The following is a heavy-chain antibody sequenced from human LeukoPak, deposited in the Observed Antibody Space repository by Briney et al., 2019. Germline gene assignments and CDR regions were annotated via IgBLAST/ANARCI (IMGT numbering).Heavy chain of an antibody. Sequence: EASVKVSCTASGGTFSSYAISWVRQAPRQGLEWMGGIIPIFGTANYAQKFQGRVTITADESTSTAYMELSSLRSEDTAVYYCARMEGYSYSDYWGQGTLVTVSS. J-gene: IGHJ4*02. CDR1: GGTFSSYA. CDR3: ARMEGYSYSDY. V-gene: IGHV1-69*13. CDR2: IIPIFGTA. D-gene: IGHD5-18*01.